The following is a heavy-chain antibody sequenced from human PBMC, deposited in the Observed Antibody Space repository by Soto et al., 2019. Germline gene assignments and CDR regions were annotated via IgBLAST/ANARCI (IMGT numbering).Heavy chain of an antibody. V-gene: IGHV3-13*01. CDR1: GFTFSSYD. J-gene: IGHJ4*02. CDR3: ARAGEAVAGIDY. Sequence: EVQLVESGGGLVQPGGSLRLSCAASGFTFSSYDMHWVRQATGKGLEWVSAIGTAGDTYYPGSVKGRFTISRENAKNSLYLQMNSLRAGDTAVYYCARAGEAVAGIDYWGPGTLVTVSS. CDR2: IGTAGDT. D-gene: IGHD6-19*01.